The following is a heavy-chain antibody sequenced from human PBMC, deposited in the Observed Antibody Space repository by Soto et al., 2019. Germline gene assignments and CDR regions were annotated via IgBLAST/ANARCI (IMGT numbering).Heavy chain of an antibody. Sequence: SETLSLTCTVSGGSISSGGYYWSWIRQHPGKGLEWIGYIYHSGSTYYNPSLKSRVTISVDRSKNQFSLKLSSVTAADTAVYYCARVLVVAATNWWFDPWGQGTLVTVSS. CDR3: ARVLVVAATNWWFDP. CDR1: GGSISSGGYY. V-gene: IGHV4-30-2*01. CDR2: IYHSGST. J-gene: IGHJ5*02. D-gene: IGHD2-15*01.